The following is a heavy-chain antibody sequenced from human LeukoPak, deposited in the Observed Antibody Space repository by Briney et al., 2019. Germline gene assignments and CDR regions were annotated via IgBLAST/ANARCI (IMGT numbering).Heavy chain of an antibody. J-gene: IGHJ5*02. CDR2: ISGSGGGT. CDR3: AKDHYDFWSGYHQFDP. CDR1: GFTFSSYA. Sequence: QPGGSLRLSCAASGFTFSSYAMSWVRQAPGKGLEWVSAISGSGGGTYYADSVKGRFTISRDNSKNTLYLQMNSLRAEDTAVYYCAKDHYDFWSGYHQFDPWGQGTLVTVSS. D-gene: IGHD3-3*01. V-gene: IGHV3-23*01.